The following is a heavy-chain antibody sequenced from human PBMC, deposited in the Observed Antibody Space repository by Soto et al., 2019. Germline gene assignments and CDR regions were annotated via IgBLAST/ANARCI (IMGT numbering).Heavy chain of an antibody. CDR1: GFTFRNNV. J-gene: IGHJ4*02. V-gene: IGHV3-23*01. D-gene: IGHD2-8*01. Sequence: GGSLRLSCAASGFTFRNNVLSWVRQAPGKGLDWVSGITGSGRDTYYADSVKGRFTISRDNSKNLVFLQMNSLRAEDTALYYCAKNGLDNSPSAIDSWGPGTLVTVSS. CDR2: ITGSGRDT. CDR3: AKNGLDNSPSAIDS.